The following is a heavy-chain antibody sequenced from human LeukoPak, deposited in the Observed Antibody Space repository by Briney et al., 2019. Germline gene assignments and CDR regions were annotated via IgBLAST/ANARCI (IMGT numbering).Heavy chain of an antibody. V-gene: IGHV1-2*02. CDR1: GYTFTGYY. J-gene: IGHJ6*03. Sequence: ASVKVSCKASGYTFTGYYMHRVRQAPGQGLEWMGWINPNSGGTNYAQKFQGRVTMTRDTSISTAYMELSRLRSDDTAVYYCARDSGGSGSLDMDVWGKGTTVTISS. CDR3: ARDSGGSGSLDMDV. CDR2: INPNSGGT. D-gene: IGHD3-10*01.